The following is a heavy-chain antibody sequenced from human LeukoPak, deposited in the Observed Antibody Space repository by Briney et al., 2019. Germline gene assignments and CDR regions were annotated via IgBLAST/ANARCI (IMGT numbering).Heavy chain of an antibody. V-gene: IGHV1-8*03. CDR1: GYTFTNYD. Sequence: ASVKVSCKASGYTFTNYDINWVRQATGQGLVWMGWMNPNSGNTGYAQKFQGRVTITRNTSISTAYMELRSLRSEDTSVYYCARGLYKYDYWGQGTLVTVSS. CDR3: ARGLYKYDY. D-gene: IGHD1-14*01. J-gene: IGHJ4*02. CDR2: MNPNSGNT.